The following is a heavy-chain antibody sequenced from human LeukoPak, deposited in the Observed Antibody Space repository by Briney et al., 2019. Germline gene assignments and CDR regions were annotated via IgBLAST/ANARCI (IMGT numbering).Heavy chain of an antibody. Sequence: SETLSLTCTVSGGSISSYYWSRIRQPPGRGLEWIGYIYYSGSTNYNPSLKSRVTISVDTSKNQFSLKLSSVTAADTAVYYCARGQQLVRYYYYYMDVWGKGTTVTISS. CDR2: IYYSGST. CDR1: GGSISSYY. V-gene: IGHV4-59*01. D-gene: IGHD6-13*01. J-gene: IGHJ6*03. CDR3: ARGQQLVRYYYYYMDV.